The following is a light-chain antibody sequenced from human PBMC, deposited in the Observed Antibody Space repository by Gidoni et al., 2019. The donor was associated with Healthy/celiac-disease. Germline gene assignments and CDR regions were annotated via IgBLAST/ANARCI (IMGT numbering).Light chain of an antibody. V-gene: IGKV1-5*03. CDR1: PMIDTW. CDR3: QQDSRASLS. Sequence: DIQLTQSPPSLSASVGGRVTIACQDSPMIDTWVAWYQQKAGEAPRLLIYEAFKLESGVPSRFSGSGSGTEFRLTISSLQSDDVGTYYCQQDSRASLSFGQGTKLEI. J-gene: IGKJ2*01. CDR2: EAF.